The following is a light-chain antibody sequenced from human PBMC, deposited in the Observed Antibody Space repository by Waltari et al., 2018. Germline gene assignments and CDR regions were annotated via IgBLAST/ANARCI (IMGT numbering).Light chain of an antibody. V-gene: IGKV4-1*01. CDR2: GAS. CDR1: QGILDGSNNRNS. CDR3: QQYYRVPLT. J-gene: IGKJ4*01. Sequence: DIVMTQSPDSLAVSLGERATINCKSSQGILDGSNNRNSLAWYQQKPGQSPKLLIYGASTRESGVPDRCSGSGSGTDFSLTISSLQAEDVAVYYCQQYYRVPLTFGGGTKIEIK.